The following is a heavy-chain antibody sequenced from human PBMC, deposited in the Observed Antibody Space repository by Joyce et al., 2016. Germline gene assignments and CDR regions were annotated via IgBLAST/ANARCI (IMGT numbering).Heavy chain of an antibody. Sequence: QGQLVESGGGVVQPGRSLRLSCAASGFTFSNYGMHWVCQAPGKGLEWVAVISYDGSNKHYGDSVKGRFTISRDNSKNTLYLQMNSLRAEDTAVYYCAGGILTGYFDYWGQGTLVTVSS. D-gene: IGHD3-9*01. J-gene: IGHJ4*02. V-gene: IGHV3-30*03. CDR3: AGGILTGYFDY. CDR2: ISYDGSNK. CDR1: GFTFSNYG.